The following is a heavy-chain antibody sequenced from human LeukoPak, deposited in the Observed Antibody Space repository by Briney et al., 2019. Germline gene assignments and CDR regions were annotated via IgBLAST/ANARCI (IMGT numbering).Heavy chain of an antibody. CDR1: GFTFRSSS. CDR2: ISSSGTYM. CDR3: AREFGNADTYGNVPLGH. V-gene: IGHV3-21*01. Sequence: GGSLRLSCTASGFTFRSSSFNWVRQVQGKGLEWVSSISSSGTYMYYADSVEGRFTISRDNAKNSLFLQMDSLRAEDTGVYFCAREFGNADTYGNVPLGHWGQGTLVTVSS. J-gene: IGHJ4*02. D-gene: IGHD5-18*01.